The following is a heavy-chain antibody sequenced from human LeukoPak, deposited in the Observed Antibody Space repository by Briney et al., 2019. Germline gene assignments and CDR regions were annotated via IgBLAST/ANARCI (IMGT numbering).Heavy chain of an antibody. Sequence: GGSPRLSCAASGFTFSNAWMTWVRQAPGKGLEWVGRIKSKTDGGTTDYAAPVKGRFTISRDDSKNTLYLQMNSLKTEDTAVYYCTREAVTANGYFDYWGQGTPVTLSS. CDR1: GFTFSNAW. CDR2: IKSKTDGGTT. D-gene: IGHD2-21*02. J-gene: IGHJ4*02. CDR3: TREAVTANGYFDY. V-gene: IGHV3-15*01.